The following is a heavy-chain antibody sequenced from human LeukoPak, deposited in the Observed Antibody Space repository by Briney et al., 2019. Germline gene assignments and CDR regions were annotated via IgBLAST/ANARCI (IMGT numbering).Heavy chain of an antibody. CDR3: ARAFYPGYYSYMAV. V-gene: IGHV4-61*01. D-gene: IGHD3-3*02. J-gene: IGHJ6*03. Sequence: PPETLSLTCVVSGGSISSTSYYWSWIRQPPGKGLEWIGYIYYSGSTNYNPSLKSRVTISVDTSKNQFSLKLSSVTAADTAVYYCARAFYPGYYSYMAVWGKGTTVTVSS. CDR1: GGSISSTSYY. CDR2: IYYSGST.